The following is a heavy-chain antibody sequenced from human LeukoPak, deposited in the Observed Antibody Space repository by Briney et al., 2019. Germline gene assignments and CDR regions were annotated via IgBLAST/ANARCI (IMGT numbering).Heavy chain of an antibody. J-gene: IGHJ4*02. CDR1: GFTFSSYA. CDR2: ISGSGGST. CDR3: AKDLTGWLQFLNRDSLYYFDY. Sequence: GSLRLSCAASGFTFSSYAMSWVRQAPGKGLEWVSAISGSGGSTYYADSVKGRFTISRDNSKNTLYLQMNSPRAEDTAVYYCAKDLTGWLQFLNRDSLYYFDYWGQGTLVTVSS. D-gene: IGHD5-24*01. V-gene: IGHV3-23*01.